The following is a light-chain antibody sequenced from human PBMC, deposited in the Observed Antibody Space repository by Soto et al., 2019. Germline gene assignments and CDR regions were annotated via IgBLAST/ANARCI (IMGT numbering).Light chain of an antibody. J-gene: IGKJ4*01. CDR2: WAS. CDR3: HQYYDSPLT. Sequence: DIVMTQSPDSLAVSLGERATINCRSSQTVLYSSNNRDYLAWYQQKPGQPPKLLIYWASARESGVPDRFSGSGSGTDFTLTISSLQAEDVAVYYCHQYYDSPLTFGGGTRWISN. V-gene: IGKV4-1*01. CDR1: QTVLYSSNNRDY.